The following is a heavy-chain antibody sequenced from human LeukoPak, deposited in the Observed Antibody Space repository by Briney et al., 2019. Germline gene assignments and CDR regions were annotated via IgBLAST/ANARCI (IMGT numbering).Heavy chain of an antibody. V-gene: IGHV4-34*01. CDR1: GGSFSGYY. CDR3: ARDRQQLVPTTYYFDY. CDR2: INHSGST. D-gene: IGHD6-6*01. J-gene: IGHJ4*02. Sequence: SETLSLTCAVYGGSFSGYYWSWIRQPPGKGLEWIGEINHSGSTNYNPSLKSRVTISVDTSKNQFSLKLSSVTAADTAVYYCARDRQQLVPTTYYFDYWGQGTLVTVSS.